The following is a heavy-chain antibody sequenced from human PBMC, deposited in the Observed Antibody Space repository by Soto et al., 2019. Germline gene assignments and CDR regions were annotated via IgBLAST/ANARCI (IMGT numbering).Heavy chain of an antibody. CDR2: INPNSGNI. V-gene: IGHV1-8*01. CDR1: GDTFTTYD. Sequence: GPSVKVSCKASGDTFTTYDINWVRQATGHGLEWMGWINPNSGNIGYAQRFQGRGTMTRDTAIRTAYMEVSSLRSDDTAVYYCARGRASGSYYLLDYWGQGTLVTVSS. CDR3: ARGRASGSYYLLDY. J-gene: IGHJ4*02. D-gene: IGHD3-10*01.